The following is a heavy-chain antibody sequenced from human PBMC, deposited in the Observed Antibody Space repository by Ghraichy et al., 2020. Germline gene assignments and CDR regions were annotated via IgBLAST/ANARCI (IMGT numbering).Heavy chain of an antibody. CDR3: ARDDLLWFGESTTNYYYYGMDV. D-gene: IGHD3-10*01. J-gene: IGHJ6*02. V-gene: IGHV1-69*13. CDR2: IIPIFGTA. Sequence: SVKVSCKASGGTFSSYAISWVRQAPGQGLEWMGGIIPIFGTANYAQKFQGRVTITADESTSTAYMELSSLRSEDTAVYYCARDDLLWFGESTTNYYYYGMDVWGQGTTVTVSS. CDR1: GGTFSSYA.